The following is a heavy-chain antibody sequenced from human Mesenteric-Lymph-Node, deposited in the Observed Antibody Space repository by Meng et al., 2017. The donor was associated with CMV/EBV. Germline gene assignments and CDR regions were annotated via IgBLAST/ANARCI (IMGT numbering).Heavy chain of an antibody. D-gene: IGHD3-10*01. CDR3: AREGNYYGAGSDFDY. Sequence: AAVKVSCKASGYTFTGYYTHWVRQAPGPGRAWMGWINPNSGGTNYAQKIQGRVTMNRDTSISTAYMELSRLRSDDTDVYYCAREGNYYGAGSDFDYWGQGTLVTVSS. CDR1: GYTFTGYY. CDR2: INPNSGGT. J-gene: IGHJ4*02. V-gene: IGHV1-2*02.